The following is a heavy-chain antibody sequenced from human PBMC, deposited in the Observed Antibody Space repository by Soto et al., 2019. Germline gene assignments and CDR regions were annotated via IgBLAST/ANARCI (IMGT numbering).Heavy chain of an antibody. Sequence: QVQLVESGGGVVQPGRSLRLSCAASGFTFSSYGMHWVRQAPGKGLEWVAVISYDGSNKYYADSVKGQFTISRDNSKNTLYLQMNSLRAEDTAVYYCANLRERWNFDYWGQGTLVTVSS. V-gene: IGHV3-30*18. CDR3: ANLRERWNFDY. CDR1: GFTFSSYG. D-gene: IGHD3-16*01. J-gene: IGHJ4*02. CDR2: ISYDGSNK.